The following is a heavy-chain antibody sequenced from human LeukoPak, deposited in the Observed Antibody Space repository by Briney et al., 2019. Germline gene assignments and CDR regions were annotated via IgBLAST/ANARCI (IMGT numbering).Heavy chain of an antibody. V-gene: IGHV3-48*03. D-gene: IGHD3-22*01. J-gene: IGHJ4*02. CDR3: AREKFYDNSGYDY. CDR2: ISGSGTTV. CDR1: GFTCSSYV. Sequence: GGSLRLSCAASGFTCSSYVMNWVRQAPGQGLHWAANISGSGTTVYYADSVKGRFTISRDNAKNSLFLQMNSLRAEDTADYYCAREKFYDNSGYDYWGQGTLVTVSS.